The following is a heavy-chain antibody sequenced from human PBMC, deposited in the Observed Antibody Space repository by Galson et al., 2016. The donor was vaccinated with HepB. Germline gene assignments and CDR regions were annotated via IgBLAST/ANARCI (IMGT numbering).Heavy chain of an antibody. CDR2: IYHTGST. J-gene: IGHJ4*02. V-gene: IGHV4-30-2*01. CDR3: ARYYYGSGIHSHFDY. Sequence: TLSLTCAVSGGSLSSGGYSWSWVRQPPGKGLEWIGYIYHTGSTYYSPSLMSRVTISVDRSKNLFSLRLTSVTAADTAVYYCARYYYGSGIHSHFDYWGQATLFTVSS. CDR1: GGSLSSGGYS. D-gene: IGHD3-10*01.